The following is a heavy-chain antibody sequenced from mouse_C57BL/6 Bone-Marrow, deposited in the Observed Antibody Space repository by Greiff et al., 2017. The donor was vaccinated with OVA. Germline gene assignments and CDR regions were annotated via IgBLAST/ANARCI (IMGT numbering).Heavy chain of an antibody. CDR2: ISDGGSYT. CDR1: GFTFSSYA. V-gene: IGHV5-4*03. CDR3: ARYYYGSSYRFAY. Sequence: EVMLVESGGGLVKPGGSLKLSCAASGFTFSSYAMSWVRQTPEKRLEWVATISDGGSYTYYPDNVKGRFTISRDNAKNNLYLQMSHLKSEDTAMYYCARYYYGSSYRFAYWGQGTLVTVSA. J-gene: IGHJ3*01. D-gene: IGHD1-1*01.